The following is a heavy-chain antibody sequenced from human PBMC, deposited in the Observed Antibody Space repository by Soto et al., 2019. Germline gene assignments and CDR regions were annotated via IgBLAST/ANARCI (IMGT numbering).Heavy chain of an antibody. CDR3: ARRPHVVHYFDY. CDR2: TYYRSNWYN. CDR1: GDSVSTNSAA. Sequence: QVQLQQSGPGLVRSSQTLSLTCAISGDSVSTNSAAWAWIRQSPSRGLEWLGRTYYRSNWYNDYAMSVKSRITINPDTSKNQFSLQLNSVTPEDTAVYYCARRPHVVHYFDYWGQGILVTVSS. J-gene: IGHJ4*02. V-gene: IGHV6-1*01.